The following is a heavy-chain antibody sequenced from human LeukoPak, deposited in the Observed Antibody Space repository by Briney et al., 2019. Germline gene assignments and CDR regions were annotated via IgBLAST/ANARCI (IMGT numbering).Heavy chain of an antibody. CDR1: GFTFSSYE. J-gene: IGHJ4*02. V-gene: IGHV3-48*03. Sequence: PGGSLRLSCAASGFTFSSYEMNWVRQAPGKGLEWVSYISSSGSTIYYADSVKGRFTISRDNAKNSLYLQMNSLRAEDTAVYYCARVLYFVPYYYDSSGYPPFGYWGQGTLVTVSS. CDR3: ARVLYFVPYYYDSSGYPPFGY. D-gene: IGHD3-22*01. CDR2: ISSSGSTI.